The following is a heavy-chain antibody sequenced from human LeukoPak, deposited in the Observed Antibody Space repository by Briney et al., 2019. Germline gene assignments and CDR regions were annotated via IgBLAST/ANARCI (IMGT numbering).Heavy chain of an antibody. Sequence: PSETLSLTCAVYGGSFSGYYWSWIRQPPGKGLEWIGEINHSGSTNYNPSLKSRVTISVDTSKNQFSLKLSSVTAADTAVYHCARSLAACRANDYWGQGTLVTVSS. J-gene: IGHJ4*02. CDR1: GGSFSGYY. CDR2: INHSGST. CDR3: ARSLAACRANDY. D-gene: IGHD6-6*01. V-gene: IGHV4-34*01.